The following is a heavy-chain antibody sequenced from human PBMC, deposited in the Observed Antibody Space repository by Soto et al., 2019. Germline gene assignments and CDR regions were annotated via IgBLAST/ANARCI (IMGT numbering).Heavy chain of an antibody. CDR1: GGSISSGGYS. CDR3: ARVFYGDNDAFDI. D-gene: IGHD4-17*01. Sequence: TLSLTCAVPGGSISSGGYSWSWIRQPPGKGLEWIGYIYHSGSTYYNPSLKSRVTISVDRSKNQFSLKLSSVTAADTAVYYCARVFYGDNDAFDIWGQGTMVTVSS. V-gene: IGHV4-30-2*01. J-gene: IGHJ3*02. CDR2: IYHSGST.